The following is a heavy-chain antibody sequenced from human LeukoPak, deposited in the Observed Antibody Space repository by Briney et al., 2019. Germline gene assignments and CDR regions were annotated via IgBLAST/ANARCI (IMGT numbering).Heavy chain of an antibody. CDR2: INPKSGGT. V-gene: IGHV1-2*02. CDR3: VREGWNQMGSIHFDL. J-gene: IGHJ4*02. CDR1: GYTFTDRY. Sequence: GASVKISCKTSGYTFTDRYVHWLRLAPGQGPEWMGWINPKSGGTQFAMQFRGRVTMNTDPSITTVYMDLRSLVSDDTAVYYCVREGWNQMGSIHFDLWGQGTLLTVSS. D-gene: IGHD5-24*01.